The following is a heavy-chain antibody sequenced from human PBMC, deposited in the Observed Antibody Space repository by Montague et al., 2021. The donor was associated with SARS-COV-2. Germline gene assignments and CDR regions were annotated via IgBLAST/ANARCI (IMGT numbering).Heavy chain of an antibody. CDR3: TNNRGDSSSSWYSFDS. CDR2: IYWDDDK. J-gene: IGHJ4*02. V-gene: IGHV2-5*02. Sequence: PALVKPTQTLTLTCTFSGFSLTTGGVGVSWIRQPPGKALEWLALIYWDDDKRYNPSLKSRLTITKDASKNQVVLTMTNMDPVDTATYYCTNNRGDSSSSWYSFDSWGQGTLVTVSS. CDR1: GFSLTTGGVG. D-gene: IGHD6-13*01.